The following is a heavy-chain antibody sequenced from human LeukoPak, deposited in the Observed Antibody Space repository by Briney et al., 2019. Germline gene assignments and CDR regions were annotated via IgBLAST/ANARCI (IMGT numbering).Heavy chain of an antibody. Sequence: PSETLSLTCTISGYSISSGYYWGWIRQPPGKGLEWIGSIYHSGSTYYNPSLKSRVTFSVDTSKNQFSLKLSSVTAADTAVYYCARSSWSLFDHWGQGTLVTVSS. CDR3: ARSSWSLFDH. CDR1: GYSISSGYY. J-gene: IGHJ4*02. D-gene: IGHD1-26*01. V-gene: IGHV4-38-2*02. CDR2: IYHSGST.